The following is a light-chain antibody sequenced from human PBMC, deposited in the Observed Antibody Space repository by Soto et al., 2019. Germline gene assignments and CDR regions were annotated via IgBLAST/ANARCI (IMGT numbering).Light chain of an antibody. CDR1: QSISTN. V-gene: IGKV3-15*01. CDR2: GAS. CDR3: QQLDNWPPGWP. J-gene: IGKJ1*01. Sequence: EIVMTQSPAILSVSPGERATLSCRASQSISTNLAWYQQKPGQAPRLLFYGASTRATGVPARFSGSGSGTEFTLTLSSLQSEDFAVYYCQQLDNWPPGWPFGQGTKVEIK.